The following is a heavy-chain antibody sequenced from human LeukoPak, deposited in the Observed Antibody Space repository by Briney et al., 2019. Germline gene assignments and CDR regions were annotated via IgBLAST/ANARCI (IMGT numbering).Heavy chain of an antibody. D-gene: IGHD2-2*01. J-gene: IGHJ4*02. CDR2: ISDSGGST. CDR3: AKDRRACSSSSCYYRFDY. V-gene: IGHV3-23*01. CDR1: EFTFSSYA. Sequence: GGSLRLSGAASEFTFSSYAMSWVRQPPGKGLVWVSAISDSGGSTYYADSVKGRFTVSKDNSKNNMYMQMNSLRAEDTAVYYCAKDRRACSSSSCYYRFDYWGQGTLVTVSS.